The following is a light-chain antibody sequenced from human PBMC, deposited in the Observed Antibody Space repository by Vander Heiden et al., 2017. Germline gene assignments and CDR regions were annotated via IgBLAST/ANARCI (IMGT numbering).Light chain of an antibody. CDR2: AVS. CDR1: QGIRDD. V-gene: IGKV1-17*01. J-gene: IGKJ2*01. Sequence: DTQMTESPYSLSESVGDRVTITCRASQGIRDDLALDQQRPVKATDRLIYAVSSLQSWVPSRFSGSGSGTEFTLTISSLQPEDFATYYCLQHNSYPFTVGQGTKLEIK. CDR3: LQHNSYPFT.